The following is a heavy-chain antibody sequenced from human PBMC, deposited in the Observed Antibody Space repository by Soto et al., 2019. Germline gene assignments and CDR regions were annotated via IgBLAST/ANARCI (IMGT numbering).Heavy chain of an antibody. Sequence: SVKVSCKASGGTFSSYAISWVRQAPGQGLEWMGGIIPIFGTANYAQKFQGRVTITADESTSTAYMELSSLRSEDTAVYYCARDRLEGYCSGGSCYGLNGMDVWGQGTTVTVSS. CDR1: GGTFSSYA. V-gene: IGHV1-69*13. D-gene: IGHD2-15*01. CDR3: ARDRLEGYCSGGSCYGLNGMDV. J-gene: IGHJ6*02. CDR2: IIPIFGTA.